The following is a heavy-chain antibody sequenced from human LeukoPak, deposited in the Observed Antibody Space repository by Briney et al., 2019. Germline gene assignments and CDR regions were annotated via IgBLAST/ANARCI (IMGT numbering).Heavy chain of an antibody. V-gene: IGHV3-7*01. CDR3: ARDGVLLWFGEEGFFDY. CDR1: GFTSSSFW. D-gene: IGHD3-10*01. Sequence: GGSLRLSCAASGFTSSSFWMSWVRQAPGKGLEWVANIKQDGSEKYYVDSVKGRFTISRDNAKNSLYLQMNSLRAEDTAVYYCARDGVLLWFGEEGFFDYWGQGTLVTVSS. J-gene: IGHJ4*02. CDR2: IKQDGSEK.